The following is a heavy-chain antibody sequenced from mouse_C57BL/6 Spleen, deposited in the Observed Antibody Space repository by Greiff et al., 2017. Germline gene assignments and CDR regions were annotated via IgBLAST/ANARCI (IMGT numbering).Heavy chain of an antibody. D-gene: IGHD1-1*01. CDR1: GYSFTGYY. CDR2: INPSTGGT. Sequence: EVQVVESGPELVKPGASVKISCKASGYSFTGYYMNWVKQSPEKSLEWIGEINPSTGGTTYNQKFKAKATLTVDKSSSTAYMQLKSLTSEDSAVYYCARTYYGSSRYFDVWGTGTTVTVSS. CDR3: ARTYYGSSRYFDV. J-gene: IGHJ1*03. V-gene: IGHV1-42*01.